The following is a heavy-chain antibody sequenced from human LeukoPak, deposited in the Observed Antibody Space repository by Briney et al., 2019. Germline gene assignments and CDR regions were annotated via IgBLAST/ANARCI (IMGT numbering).Heavy chain of an antibody. CDR3: ARMNCGGDCYSSYYFDY. J-gene: IGHJ4*02. D-gene: IGHD2-21*02. V-gene: IGHV4-59*08. CDR2: IYYSGST. CDR1: GGSISSYY. Sequence: SETLSLTCTVSGGSISSYYWSWIRQPPGKGLEWIGYIYYSGSTNYSPSLKSRVTISVDTSKNQFSLKLSSVTAADTAVYYCARMNCGGDCYSSYYFDYWGQGTLVTVSS.